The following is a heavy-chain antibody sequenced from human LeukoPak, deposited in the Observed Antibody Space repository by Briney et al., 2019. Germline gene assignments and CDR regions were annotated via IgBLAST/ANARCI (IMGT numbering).Heavy chain of an antibody. Sequence: GGCLGLSCAASGFTVSSKYMSWVRQAPGKGLEWVTVIYSGGSTYYADSVKGRFTVSRDNSKNTLYLQMNSLRAEDTAVYYCARDRRRYSSGWYGFVDYWGQGTLVTVSS. CDR2: IYSGGST. CDR3: ARDRRRYSSGWYGFVDY. CDR1: GFTVSSKY. D-gene: IGHD6-19*01. J-gene: IGHJ4*02. V-gene: IGHV3-66*01.